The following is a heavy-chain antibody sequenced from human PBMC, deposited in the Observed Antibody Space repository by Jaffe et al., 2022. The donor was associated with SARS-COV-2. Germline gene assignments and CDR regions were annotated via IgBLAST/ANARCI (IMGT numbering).Heavy chain of an antibody. V-gene: IGHV3-66*02. CDR2: IYSGGST. CDR1: GFTVSSNY. D-gene: IGHD5-18*01. Sequence: EVQLVESGGGLVQPGGSLRLSCAASGFTVSSNYMSWVRQAPGKGLEWVSVIYSGGSTYYADSVKGRFTISRDNSKNTLYLQMNSLRAEDTAVYYCARDLRQGYSYGSDYWGQGTLVTVSS. J-gene: IGHJ4*02. CDR3: ARDLRQGYSYGSDY.